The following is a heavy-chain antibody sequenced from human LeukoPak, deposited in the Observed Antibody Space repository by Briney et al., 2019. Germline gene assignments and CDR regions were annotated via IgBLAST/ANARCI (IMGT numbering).Heavy chain of an antibody. Sequence: GGSLRLSCAASGFTFRDYVMSWVRQAPGKGLEWVSYIDPSGTLYYADSVKGRFTISRDNGRNSLDLQLRSLRAEDTAVYYCARAAYNWNWGQGTLVTVSS. D-gene: IGHD1-20*01. CDR3: ARAAYNWN. J-gene: IGHJ4*02. V-gene: IGHV3-11*01. CDR2: IDPSGTL. CDR1: GFTFRDYV.